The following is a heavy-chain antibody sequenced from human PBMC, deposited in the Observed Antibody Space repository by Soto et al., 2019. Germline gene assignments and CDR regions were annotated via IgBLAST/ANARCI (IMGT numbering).Heavy chain of an antibody. CDR3: AKQPNSGVPTYNWFDP. J-gene: IGHJ5*02. CDR2: ISGSGGST. Sequence: EVQLLESGGGLVQPGGSLRLSCAASGFTFSSYAMSWVRQAPGKGLEWVSAISGSGGSTYYADSVKGRFTISRDNSKNTLYLQMNCLRAEDTAVYYCAKQPNSGVPTYNWFDPWGQGTLVTVSS. V-gene: IGHV3-23*01. D-gene: IGHD3-10*01. CDR1: GFTFSSYA.